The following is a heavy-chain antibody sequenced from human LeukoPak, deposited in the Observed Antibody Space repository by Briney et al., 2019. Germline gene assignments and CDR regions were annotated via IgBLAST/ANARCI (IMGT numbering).Heavy chain of an antibody. J-gene: IGHJ4*02. CDR1: GCTLSSYW. CDR2: INSDGSST. Sequence: GGSVRLSCAASGCTLSSYWMHWVRQTPGKGPVWVSRINSDGSSTSYADSVKGRFTISRDNAKNTLYLQMNSLRAEDTAVYYCARGNSHSFDYWGKGALVTVSS. V-gene: IGHV3-74*01. CDR3: ARGNSHSFDY. D-gene: IGHD4-4*01.